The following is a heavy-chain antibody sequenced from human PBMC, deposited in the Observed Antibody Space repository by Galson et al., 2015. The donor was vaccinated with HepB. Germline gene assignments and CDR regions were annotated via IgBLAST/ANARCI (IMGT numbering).Heavy chain of an antibody. J-gene: IGHJ4*02. CDR1: GFTFSSYG. CDR3: AKSAVPGSLGGAFDY. CDR2: ISYDGSNK. V-gene: IGHV3-30*18. Sequence: SLRLSCAASGFTFSSYGMHWVRQAPGKGLEWVAVISYDGSNKYYADSVKGRFTISRDNSKNTLYLQMNSLRAEDTAVYYCAKSAVPGSLGGAFDYWGQGTLVTVSS. D-gene: IGHD2-15*01.